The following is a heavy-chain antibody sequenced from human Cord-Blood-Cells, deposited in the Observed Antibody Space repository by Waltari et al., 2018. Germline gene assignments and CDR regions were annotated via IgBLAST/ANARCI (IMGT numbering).Heavy chain of an antibody. D-gene: IGHD1-26*01. V-gene: IGHV1-3*01. CDR3: ARGSGSYYFDY. J-gene: IGHJ4*02. Sequence: QVQLVQSGAEVKKPGASVKVSCKASGYTFTSYAMHWVRQAPGQRLEWMGWINAGNGNKKDSQKFQGRVTITRDISASTAYMELSSLRSEDTAVYYCARGSGSYYFDYWGQGTLVTVAS. CDR1: GYTFTSYA. CDR2: INAGNGNK.